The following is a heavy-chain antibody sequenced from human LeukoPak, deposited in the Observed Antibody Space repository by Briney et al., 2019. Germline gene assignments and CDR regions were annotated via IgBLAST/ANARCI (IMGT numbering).Heavy chain of an antibody. CDR2: INPRTGAT. D-gene: IGHD1-1*01. Sequence: GASVKVSCKASGYTFSDHYMHWVRQAPGQGLEWMGYINPRTGATYYAEKFQGRVTMTRDTSISTAYMELSRLKSDDTAVYYCARAPSRKVSGTHYYLDVWGKGTTVTVSS. CDR1: GYTFSDHY. CDR3: ARAPSRKVSGTHYYLDV. J-gene: IGHJ6*03. V-gene: IGHV1-2*02.